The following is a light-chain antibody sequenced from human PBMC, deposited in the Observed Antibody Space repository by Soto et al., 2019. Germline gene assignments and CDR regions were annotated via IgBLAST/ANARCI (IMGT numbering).Light chain of an antibody. Sequence: QPVLTQPPSASGTPGQRVTISCSGSSSNIGSNYVYWYQQLPGTAPKLLIQRNNQRPSGVPDRFSGSKSGTSASLAISGLRSEDEADYYCAAWDDSLTGLFDGGTKLTVL. CDR1: SSNIGSNY. V-gene: IGLV1-47*01. J-gene: IGLJ3*02. CDR3: AAWDDSLTGL. CDR2: RNN.